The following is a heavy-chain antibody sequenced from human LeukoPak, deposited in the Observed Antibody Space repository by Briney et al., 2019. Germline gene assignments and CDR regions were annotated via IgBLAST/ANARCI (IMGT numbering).Heavy chain of an antibody. D-gene: IGHD2-15*01. V-gene: IGHV1-2*02. Sequence: ASVKVSCKASGYTFTAYYMRWVRQAPGQGLEWMGWIDTNSGGTKYAQKFQSRVTITRDTSIGTAYMELSSLISDGTAVYYCASEAYCSGGSCSLQRVASWGQGTLVTVSS. CDR1: GYTFTAYY. CDR3: ASEAYCSGGSCSLQRVAS. J-gene: IGHJ4*02. CDR2: IDTNSGGT.